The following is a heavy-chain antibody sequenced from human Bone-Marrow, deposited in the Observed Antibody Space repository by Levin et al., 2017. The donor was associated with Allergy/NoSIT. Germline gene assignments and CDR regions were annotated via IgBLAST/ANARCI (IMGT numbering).Heavy chain of an antibody. J-gene: IGHJ4*02. Sequence: GESLKISCKGSGYNFNNHWINWVRQTPGKGLEWMGRIDPSDSFTQYSPSFQGHVTFSVDRSSGTAYVQWSRVEASDTAIYYCARLGVALVQGAPYTYLDYWGQGTLVTVSS. V-gene: IGHV5-10-1*01. CDR1: GYNFNNHW. CDR2: IDPSDSFT. D-gene: IGHD3-10*01. CDR3: ARLGVALVQGAPYTYLDY.